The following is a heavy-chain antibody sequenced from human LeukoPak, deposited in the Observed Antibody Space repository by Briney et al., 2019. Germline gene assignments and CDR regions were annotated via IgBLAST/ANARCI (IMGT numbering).Heavy chain of an antibody. CDR1: GGSISSNNYY. CDR2: IYYSGST. CDR3: ASSPSGYWWNFDC. V-gene: IGHV4-39*01. D-gene: IGHD3-22*01. Sequence: SETLSLTCTVSGGSISSNNYYWGWIRQPPGKGLEWIGSIYYSGSTYNNPSLKSRVAISVDTTKNQFSLKLTSVTAADTAVYYCASSPSGYWWNFDCWGQGTLVTVSS. J-gene: IGHJ4*02.